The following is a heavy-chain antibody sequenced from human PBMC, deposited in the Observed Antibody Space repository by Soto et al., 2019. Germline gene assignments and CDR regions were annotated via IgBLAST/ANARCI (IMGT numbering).Heavy chain of an antibody. Sequence: WTWIRQPPGKGLEWIGYISRGGSSRYAPYLKGRVTFSTDTSKNQVSLKLTYVTVADTAVYYCARGYWFDPWGPGTLVIVSS. V-gene: IGHV4-59*01. J-gene: IGHJ5*02. CDR2: ISRGGSS. CDR3: ARGYWFDP.